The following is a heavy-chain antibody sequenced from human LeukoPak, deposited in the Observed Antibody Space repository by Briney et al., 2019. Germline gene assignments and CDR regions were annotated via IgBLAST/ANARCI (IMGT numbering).Heavy chain of an antibody. Sequence: GRSLRLSCAASGFTFSSYDMHCVRQATGKGLEWVSAIGTAGDTYYPGSVKGRFTISRENAKNSLYLQMNSLRAGDTAVYYCARDRLASTRDWYFDLWGRGTLVTVSS. CDR2: IGTAGDT. D-gene: IGHD5/OR15-5a*01. CDR1: GFTFSSYD. V-gene: IGHV3-13*04. J-gene: IGHJ2*01. CDR3: ARDRLASTRDWYFDL.